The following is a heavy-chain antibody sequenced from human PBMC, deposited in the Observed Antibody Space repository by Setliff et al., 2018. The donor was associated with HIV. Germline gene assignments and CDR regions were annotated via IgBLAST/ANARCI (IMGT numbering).Heavy chain of an antibody. CDR3: AGHFYYSGSGIWAGLDS. CDR1: GGSISSYY. D-gene: IGHD3-10*01. J-gene: IGHJ4*02. V-gene: IGHV4-4*09. Sequence: PSETLSLTCTVSGGSISSYYWSWIRQPPGKGLEWIGNIYSSGSTNYNPSLKSRVTISVDTSKNQFSLKLTSVTAADTAVYYCAGHFYYSGSGIWAGLDSWGQGTLVTVS. CDR2: IYSSGST.